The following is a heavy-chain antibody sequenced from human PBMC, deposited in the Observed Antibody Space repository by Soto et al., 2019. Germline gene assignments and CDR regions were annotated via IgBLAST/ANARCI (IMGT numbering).Heavy chain of an antibody. V-gene: IGHV4-59*01. Sequence: SETLSLTCTVSGGSISSYYWSWIRQPPGKGLEWIGYIYYSGSTNYNPSLKSRVTISVDTSKNQFSLKLSSVTAADTAVYYCARLYCSGGSCLSPFDYWGQGTLVTVSS. J-gene: IGHJ4*02. CDR2: IYYSGST. CDR3: ARLYCSGGSCLSPFDY. CDR1: GGSISSYY. D-gene: IGHD2-15*01.